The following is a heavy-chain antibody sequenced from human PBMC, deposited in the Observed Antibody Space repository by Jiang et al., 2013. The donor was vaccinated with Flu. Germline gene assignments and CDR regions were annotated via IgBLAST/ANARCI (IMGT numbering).Heavy chain of an antibody. Sequence: SVRVSCKASGYTFSRNFMHWVRQAPGQGPEWMGIINPSGGSTSYAQRFQGRLSMTRDTSTSTVYMELSSLRSEDTAVYYCARDRLMWERSGSFDYWGQGTLVTVSS. J-gene: IGHJ4*02. D-gene: IGHD1-26*01. CDR3: ARDRLMWERSGSFDY. CDR1: GYTFSRNF. CDR2: INPSGGST. V-gene: IGHV1-46*01.